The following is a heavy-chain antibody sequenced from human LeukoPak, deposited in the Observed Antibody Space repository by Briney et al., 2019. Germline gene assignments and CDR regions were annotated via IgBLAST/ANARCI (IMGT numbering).Heavy chain of an antibody. CDR3: ARNSGWYGIS. V-gene: IGHV3-23*01. CDR2: IEYGESTT. J-gene: IGHJ4*02. D-gene: IGHD6-19*01. CDR1: GFTLSSYE. Sequence: GGSLRLSCMVSGFTLSSYEMSWIRQAPGKGLELVSSIEYGESTTHYADSVRGRFTISRDNYKNTLYLQLTSLSDDDTAVYFCARNSGWYGISWGQGTLVIVSS.